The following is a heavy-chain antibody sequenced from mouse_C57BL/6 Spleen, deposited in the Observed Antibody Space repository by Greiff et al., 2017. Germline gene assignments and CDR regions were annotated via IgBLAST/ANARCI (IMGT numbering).Heavy chain of an antibody. Sequence: EVKLMESGEGLVKPGGSLKLSCAASGFTFSSYAMSWVRQTPEKRLEWVAYISSGGDYIYYADTVKGRFTISRANARNTLYLQMSSLKSEDTAMYYCTREFITTVVAPYAMDYWGQGTSVTVSS. V-gene: IGHV5-9-1*02. J-gene: IGHJ4*01. CDR2: ISSGGDYI. D-gene: IGHD1-1*01. CDR3: TREFITTVVAPYAMDY. CDR1: GFTFSSYA.